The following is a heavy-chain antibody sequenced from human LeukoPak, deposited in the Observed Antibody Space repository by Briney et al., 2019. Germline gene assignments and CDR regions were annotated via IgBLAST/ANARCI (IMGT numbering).Heavy chain of an antibody. D-gene: IGHD3-22*01. CDR2: ISSSSSYI. J-gene: IGHJ6*03. V-gene: IGHV3-21*01. CDR3: ARGWDYYDSSGYYALDYYYYMDV. Sequence: GGSLRLSCAASGFTFSSYSMNWVRQAPGKGLEWVSSISSSSSYIYYADSVKGRFTISRDNAKNSLYLQMNSLRAEDTAVYYCARGWDYYDSSGYYALDYYYYMDVWGKGTTVTVSS. CDR1: GFTFSSYS.